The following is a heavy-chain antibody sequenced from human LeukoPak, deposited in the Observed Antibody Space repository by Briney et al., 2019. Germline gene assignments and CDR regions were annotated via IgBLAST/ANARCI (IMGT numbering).Heavy chain of an antibody. CDR1: GYTFTSYG. J-gene: IGHJ4*02. V-gene: IGHV1-18*01. CDR3: ARTDPYSGYDYFDY. D-gene: IGHD5-12*01. CDR2: ISAYNGNT. Sequence: ASVKVSCKASGYTFTSYGISWVRQAPGQGLEWMEWISAYNGNTNYAQKLQGRVTMTTDTSTSTAYMELRSLRSDDTAVYYCARTDPYSGYDYFDYWGQGTLVTVSS.